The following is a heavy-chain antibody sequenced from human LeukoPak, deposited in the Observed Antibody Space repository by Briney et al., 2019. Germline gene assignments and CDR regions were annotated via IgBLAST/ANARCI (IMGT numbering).Heavy chain of an antibody. CDR3: ARDLGDMDYGYDFWSGYYWRPNWFDP. V-gene: IGHV3-7*01. Sequence: PGGSLILSCAASGVTFSSYWMSWVRHAPGKGLEWVANIKQDGSEKYYVGSMKGRFTISRDNAKNSLYLQMNSLRAEDTAVYYCARDLGDMDYGYDFWSGYYWRPNWFDPWGQGTLVTVSS. D-gene: IGHD3-3*01. CDR1: GVTFSSYW. J-gene: IGHJ5*02. CDR2: IKQDGSEK.